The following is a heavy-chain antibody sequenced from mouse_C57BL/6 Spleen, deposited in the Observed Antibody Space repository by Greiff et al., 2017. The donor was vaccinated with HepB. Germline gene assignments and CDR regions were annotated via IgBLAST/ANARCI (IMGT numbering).Heavy chain of an antibody. CDR2: IDPSDSYT. Sequence: QVQLQQPGAELVMPGASVKLSCKASGYTFTSYWMHWVKQRPGQGLEWIGEIDPSDSYTNYNQKFKGKSTLTVDKSSSTAYMQLSSLTSEDSAVYYWARRGEYYGSSYPFAYWGQGTLVTVSA. CDR3: ARRGEYYGSSYPFAY. CDR1: GYTFTSYW. D-gene: IGHD1-1*01. V-gene: IGHV1-69*01. J-gene: IGHJ3*01.